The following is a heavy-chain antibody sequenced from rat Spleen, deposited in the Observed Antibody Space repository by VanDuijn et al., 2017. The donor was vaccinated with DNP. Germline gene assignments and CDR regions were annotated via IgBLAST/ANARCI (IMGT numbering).Heavy chain of an antibody. CDR2: IVYDGSSA. CDR3: ARWYNSGYYFDY. D-gene: IGHD4-3*01. CDR1: GFTFSDYS. V-gene: IGHV5-22*01. Sequence: EVQLVETGGGLVQPGRSLKLSCAASGFTFSDYSMAWVRQAPKKGLEWVATIVYDGSSAYYGDSVTGRFTISRDNAKSTLYLQMNSLRSEDMATYYCARWYNSGYYFDYWGHGVMVTVSS. J-gene: IGHJ2*01.